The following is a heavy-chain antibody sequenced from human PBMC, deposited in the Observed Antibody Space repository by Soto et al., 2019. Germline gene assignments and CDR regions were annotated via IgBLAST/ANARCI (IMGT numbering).Heavy chain of an antibody. CDR1: GYTFTSYA. J-gene: IGHJ4*02. D-gene: IGHD2-8*02. CDR2: INAGNGNT. V-gene: IGHV1-3*05. Sequence: QVQLVQSGAEEKKPGASVKVSCKASGYTFTSYAIHWVRQAPGQRLEWMGWINAGNGNTKYSQKFQGRVTITRDTXXXTXXXXXXXXXXXDTAVXXXXXXDWWLFDYWGQGTLVTVSS. CDR3: XXXDWWLFDY.